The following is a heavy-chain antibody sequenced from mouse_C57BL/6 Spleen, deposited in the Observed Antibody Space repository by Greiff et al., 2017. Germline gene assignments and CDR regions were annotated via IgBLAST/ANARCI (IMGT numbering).Heavy chain of an antibody. V-gene: IGHV5-17*01. CDR2: ISSGSSTI. Sequence: DVQLVESGGGLVKPGGSLKLSCAASGFSFSDYGMHWVRQAPEKGLEWVADISSGSSTIYYADTVKGRFTISRDKAKNTLFLQMTSLKSEDTAMYYCAITTVVARFAYWGQGTLVTVSA. CDR1: GFSFSDYG. D-gene: IGHD1-1*01. CDR3: AITTVVARFAY. J-gene: IGHJ3*01.